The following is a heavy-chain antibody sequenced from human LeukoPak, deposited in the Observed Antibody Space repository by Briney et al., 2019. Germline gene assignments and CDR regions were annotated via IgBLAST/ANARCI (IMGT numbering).Heavy chain of an antibody. D-gene: IGHD6-13*01. Sequence: PGGSLRLSCAASGFTFSSYSMKWVRQAPGKGLEWVSSISSSSSYIYYADSVKGRFTISRDNAKNSLYLQMNSLRAEDTAVYYCARGIAAAGTTFDYWGQGTLVTVSS. CDR3: ARGIAAAGTTFDY. V-gene: IGHV3-21*01. CDR2: ISSSSSYI. J-gene: IGHJ4*02. CDR1: GFTFSSYS.